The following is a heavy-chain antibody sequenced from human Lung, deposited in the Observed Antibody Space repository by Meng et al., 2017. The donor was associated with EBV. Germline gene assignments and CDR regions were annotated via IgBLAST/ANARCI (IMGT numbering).Heavy chain of an antibody. V-gene: IGHV1-18*01. D-gene: IGHD1-26*01. CDR1: CYTFTNYG. CDR3: ARVEVGITSGDY. J-gene: IGHJ4*02. Sequence: QAQLVQSGGEVKKPWASVLFSCMASCYTFTNYGITWVRQAPGQGDEWMGWINAYNGDTNYAQTLQGRVTMTTDTSTSTAYMELRSLRSDDTAVYYCARVEVGITSGDYWGQGTLVTVSS. CDR2: INAYNGDT.